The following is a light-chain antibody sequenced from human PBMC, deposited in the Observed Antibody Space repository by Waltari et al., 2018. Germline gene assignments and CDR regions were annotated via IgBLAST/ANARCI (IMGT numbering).Light chain of an antibody. CDR1: RSNIWNHF. Sequence: QSVLTPPPSVSAAPGQKVTIPCSGSRSNIWNHFVSWYQQFPRTPPKLLRYENDKRPSGVPDRFAGSKSGTSATLDITGLQPGDEADYHCETWDSNLSAAVFGGGTKLTVL. J-gene: IGLJ3*02. V-gene: IGLV1-51*02. CDR2: END. CDR3: ETWDSNLSAAV.